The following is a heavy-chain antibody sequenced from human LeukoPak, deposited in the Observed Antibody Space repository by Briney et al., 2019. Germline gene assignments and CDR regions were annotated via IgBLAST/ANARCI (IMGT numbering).Heavy chain of an antibody. CDR3: ARDALDIVVVPAAIYYYYYMDV. D-gene: IGHD2-2*01. V-gene: IGHV4-4*07. Sequence: SETLSLTCTVSGGSISSYYWSWIRQPAGKGLEWIGRIYTSGSTNYNPSLKSRVTMSVDTSKNQFSLKLSSVTAADTAVYYCARDALDIVVVPAAIYYYYYMDVWGKGTTVTVPS. CDR1: GGSISSYY. J-gene: IGHJ6*03. CDR2: IYTSGST.